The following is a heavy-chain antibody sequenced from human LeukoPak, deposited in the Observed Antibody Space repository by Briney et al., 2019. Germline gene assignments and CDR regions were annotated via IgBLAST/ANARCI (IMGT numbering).Heavy chain of an antibody. V-gene: IGHV1-2*02. CDR2: INPNSGGT. D-gene: IGHD2-2*01. CDR3: ARAPYGDIVVVPAGDWFDP. J-gene: IGHJ5*02. Sequence: WASVKVSCKASGYTFTGYYMHWVRQAPGQGLEWMGWINPNSGGTNYAQKFQGRVTMTRDTSISTAYMELSRLRSDDTAVYYCARAPYGDIVVVPAGDWFDPWGQGTLVTVSS. CDR1: GYTFTGYY.